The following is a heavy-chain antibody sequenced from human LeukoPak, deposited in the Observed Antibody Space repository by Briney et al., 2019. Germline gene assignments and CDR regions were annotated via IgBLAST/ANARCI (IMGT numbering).Heavy chain of an antibody. J-gene: IGHJ1*01. D-gene: IGHD6-13*01. CDR1: GYSISSGYY. V-gene: IGHV4-38-2*01. CDR3: AMRHSSSWYRYFVG. CDR2: MNQSGTT. Sequence: PSETLSLTCAVSGYSISSGYYWGWIRQSPGKGLEWIGEMNQSGTTKYNPSLEGRVTTSVDTSKNQFSLNLTSMSAADTGVYFCAMRHSSSWYRYFVGWGQGTLVTVSS.